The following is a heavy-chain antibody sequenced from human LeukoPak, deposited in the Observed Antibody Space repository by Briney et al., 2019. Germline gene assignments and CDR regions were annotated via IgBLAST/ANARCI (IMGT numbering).Heavy chain of an antibody. J-gene: IGHJ4*02. CDR2: INHSGST. CDR1: GGSFSGYY. CDR3: ARGLGARDY. Sequence: PSETLSLTCAVYGGSFSGYYWSWIRQPPGKGLEWIGEINHSGSTNYNPSLKSRVTISADTTKNQFSLKLSSVTAADTAVYYCARGLGARDYWGQGPLATVSS. D-gene: IGHD1-26*01. V-gene: IGHV4-34*01.